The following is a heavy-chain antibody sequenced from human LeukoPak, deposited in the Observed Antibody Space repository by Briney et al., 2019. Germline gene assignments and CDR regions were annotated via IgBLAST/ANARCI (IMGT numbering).Heavy chain of an antibody. V-gene: IGHV3-23*01. CDR1: GFTFSTYV. D-gene: IGHD1-1*01. CDR3: AKGNWRYFDY. J-gene: IGHJ4*02. CDR2: ISGSGGST. Sequence: TGGSLTLSCAASGFTFSTYVMSWVRQAPGKGLEWVSAISGSGGSTYYADSVKGRFTISRDNSKNTLYLQMNSLGADDTAVYYCAKGNWRYFDYWGQGTLATVSS.